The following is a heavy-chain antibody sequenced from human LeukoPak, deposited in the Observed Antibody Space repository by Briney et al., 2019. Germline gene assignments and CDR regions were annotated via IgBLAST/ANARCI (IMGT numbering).Heavy chain of an antibody. CDR3: ARGVYSYGELDY. V-gene: IGHV3-21*01. J-gene: IGHJ4*02. D-gene: IGHD5-18*01. CDR2: ISSSSSYI. Sequence: GGSLRLSCAASGFPFSSYSMNWVRQAPGKGLEWVSSISSSSSYIYYADSVKGRFTISRDNAKNSLYLQMNSLRAEDTAVYYCARGVYSYGELDYWGQGTLVTVSS. CDR1: GFPFSSYS.